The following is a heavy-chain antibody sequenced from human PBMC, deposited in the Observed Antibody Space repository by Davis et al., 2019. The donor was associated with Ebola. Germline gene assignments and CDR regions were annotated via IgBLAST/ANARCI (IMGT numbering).Heavy chain of an antibody. V-gene: IGHV3-33*08. J-gene: IGHJ4*02. Sequence: GESLKISCAASGFTFSSYAMSWVRQAPGKGLEWVAVIWYDGSNKYYADSVKGRFTISRDNSKNTLYLQMNSLRAEDTAVYYCARDAGDPDYWGQGTLVTVSS. CDR3: ARDAGDPDY. CDR1: GFTFSSYA. D-gene: IGHD2-21*02. CDR2: IWYDGSNK.